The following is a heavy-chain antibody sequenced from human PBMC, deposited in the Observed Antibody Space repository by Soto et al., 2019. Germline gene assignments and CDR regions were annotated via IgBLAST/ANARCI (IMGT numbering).Heavy chain of an antibody. CDR2: ISSDGSKK. D-gene: IGHD6-19*01. CDR3: TTDPSSALHH. CDR1: GYTFSSYG. V-gene: IGHV3-30*03. Sequence: QVQLVESGGGVVQPGRSLRLSCAASGYTFSSYGMHWVRQAPGKGLEWVAVISSDGSKKYYVDSVKGRFTISRDDSKNTVYLQMNSLRGEYTAASYCTTDPSSALHHWGQGTLVTVSS. J-gene: IGHJ5*02.